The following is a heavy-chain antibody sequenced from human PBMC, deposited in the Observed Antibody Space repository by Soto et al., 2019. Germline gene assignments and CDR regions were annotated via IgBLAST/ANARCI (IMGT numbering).Heavy chain of an antibody. J-gene: IGHJ3*02. Sequence: TSETLSLTCAVYGGSFSGYYWSWIRQPPGKGLEWIGEINHSGSTNYNPSLKSRVTISVDTAKKQFSLKLSSVTAADTAVYYCARARGSIAAAGARTRGAFDIWGQGTMVTVSS. D-gene: IGHD6-13*01. CDR3: ARARGSIAAAGARTRGAFDI. V-gene: IGHV4-34*01. CDR1: GGSFSGYY. CDR2: INHSGST.